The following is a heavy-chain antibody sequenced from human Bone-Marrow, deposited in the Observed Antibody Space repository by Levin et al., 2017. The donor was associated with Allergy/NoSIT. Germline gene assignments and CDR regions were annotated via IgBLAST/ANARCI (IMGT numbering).Heavy chain of an antibody. CDR2: ISYEGSNK. D-gene: IGHD3-10*01. Sequence: GGSLRLSCAASGFTFSSYGMHWVRQAPGKGLEWVAAISYEGSNKYYADSVKGRFTISRDNSKNTLYLQMNSLRAEDTAVYYCAKDRGDDYGSGSDSGFGYWGQGTLVTVSS. CDR3: AKDRGDDYGSGSDSGFGY. J-gene: IGHJ4*02. CDR1: GFTFSSYG. V-gene: IGHV3-30*18.